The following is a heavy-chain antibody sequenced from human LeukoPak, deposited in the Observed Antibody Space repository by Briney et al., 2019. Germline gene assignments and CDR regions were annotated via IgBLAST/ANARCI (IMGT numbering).Heavy chain of an antibody. V-gene: IGHV7-4-1*02. CDR3: ARGVVDWLFHDAFDI. CDR2: INTNTGNP. CDR1: GYTFTSYA. Sequence: GASVKVSCKASGYTFTSYAMNWVRQAPGQGLEWMGWINTNTGNPTYAQGFTGRFVFSLDTSVSTAYLQISSLKAEDTAVYYCARGVVDWLFHDAFDIWGQGTMVTVSS. D-gene: IGHD3-9*01. J-gene: IGHJ3*02.